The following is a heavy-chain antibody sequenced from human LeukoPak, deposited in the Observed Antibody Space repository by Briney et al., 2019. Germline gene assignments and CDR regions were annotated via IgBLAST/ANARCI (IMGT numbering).Heavy chain of an antibody. D-gene: IGHD3-16*01. V-gene: IGHV3-30-3*01. J-gene: IGHJ5*02. CDR1: GFTFSSYA. CDR2: ISYDGSNK. Sequence: GRSLRLSCAASGFTFSSYAMHWVRQAPGKGLEWVAVISYDGSNKYYADSVKGRFTISRDNSKNTLYLQMNSLRAEDTAVYYCASHSYGYNHWGQGTLVIVSS. CDR3: ASHSYGYNH.